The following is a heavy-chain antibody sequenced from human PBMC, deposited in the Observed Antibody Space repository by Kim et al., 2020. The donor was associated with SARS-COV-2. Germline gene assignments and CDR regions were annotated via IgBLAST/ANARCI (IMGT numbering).Heavy chain of an antibody. D-gene: IGHD3-10*01. CDR3: ASFAQGVRGVNGAFGT. CDR1: GYSISSGYY. V-gene: IGHV4-38-2*02. J-gene: IGHJ3*02. Sequence: SETLSLTCTVSGYSISSGYYWGWIRQPPGKGLEWIGSIYHSGSTYYNPSLKSRVTISVDTSKNQFSLKLSSVTAADTALYYCASFAQGVRGVNGAFGTLG. CDR2: IYHSGST.